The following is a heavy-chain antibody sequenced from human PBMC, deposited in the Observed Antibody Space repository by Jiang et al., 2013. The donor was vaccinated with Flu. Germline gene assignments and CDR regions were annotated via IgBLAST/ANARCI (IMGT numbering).Heavy chain of an antibody. CDR1: GASISSSTYL. Sequence: GPGLVKPSETLSLTCTVSGASISSSTYLWGWIRQPPGKGLEWIGAISYSGITFYNPSLKSRVTISIDTSNDQFSLKVNSVTAADTAVYYCWVIVRATKEDNWGQGTLVTVSS. J-gene: IGHJ4*02. D-gene: IGHD1-26*01. CDR3: WVIVRATKEDN. V-gene: IGHV4-39*01. CDR2: ISYSGIT.